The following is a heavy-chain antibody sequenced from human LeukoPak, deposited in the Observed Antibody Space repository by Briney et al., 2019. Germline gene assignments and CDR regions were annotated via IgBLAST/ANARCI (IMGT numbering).Heavy chain of an antibody. V-gene: IGHV4-34*01. Sequence: SETLSLTCAVYGGSFSYHWTWIRQSPGKGLEWIGEINLSGTTNYNPSLKSRVTISVDTPKNQISLKLTSATAADTAVYYCARGGGDCSGGSCYIDAWGQGNLVTVS. D-gene: IGHD2-15*01. CDR1: GGSFSYH. J-gene: IGHJ5*02. CDR2: INLSGTT. CDR3: ARGGGDCSGGSCYIDA.